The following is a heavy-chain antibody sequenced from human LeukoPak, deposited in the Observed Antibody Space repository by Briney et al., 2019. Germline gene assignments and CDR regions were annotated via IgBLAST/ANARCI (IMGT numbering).Heavy chain of an antibody. J-gene: IGHJ6*02. CDR2: ISDSGGST. V-gene: IGHV3-64*04. CDR3: ARGHYGMDV. CDR1: GFPFSSYA. Sequence: PGGSLRLSCSASGFPFSSYAMHWVRQAPGKGLEYVSAISDSGGSTYYADSVKGRFTISRDNSKNTLYLQMSSLRAEDTAVYYCARGHYGMDVWGQGTTVIVSS.